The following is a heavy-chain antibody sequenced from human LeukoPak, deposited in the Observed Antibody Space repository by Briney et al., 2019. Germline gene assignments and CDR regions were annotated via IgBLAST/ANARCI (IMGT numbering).Heavy chain of an antibody. D-gene: IGHD1-20*01. CDR1: GYSFIGYH. CDR3: ARDRITGTTVPDY. J-gene: IGHJ4*02. CDR2: TNPNTGGT. V-gene: IGHV1-2*02. Sequence: ASVKVSCKASGYSFIGYHMHWVRQAPGQGLEWMGWTNPNTGGTKYAQKFQGRVTMTRDTSISTAYMELSSLRSDDTAVYYCARDRITGTTVPDYWGQGTLVTVSS.